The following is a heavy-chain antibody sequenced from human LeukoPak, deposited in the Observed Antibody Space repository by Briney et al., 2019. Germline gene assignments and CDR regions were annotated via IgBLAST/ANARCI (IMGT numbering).Heavy chain of an antibody. J-gene: IGHJ4*02. Sequence: SETLSLTCTVSGGSVSSGSYYWSWIRQPPGKGLGWIGYIYYSGSTNYNPSLKSRVTISVDTSKNQFSLKLSSVTAADTAVYYCARLRYFDWTDLYYFDYWGQGTLVTVSS. CDR3: ARLRYFDWTDLYYFDY. V-gene: IGHV4-61*01. D-gene: IGHD3-9*01. CDR2: IYYSGST. CDR1: GGSVSSGSYY.